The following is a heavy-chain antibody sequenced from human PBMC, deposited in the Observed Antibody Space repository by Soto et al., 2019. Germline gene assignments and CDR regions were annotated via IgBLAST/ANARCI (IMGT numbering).Heavy chain of an antibody. CDR3: ARDQGWYAN. Sequence: GGSLRLSCAASGFTFSSYAMHWVRQAPGKALEWVAVISYDGSNKYYADSVKGRFTISRDNSKNTLYLQMDSLRAEDTAVYYCARDQGWYANWGQGTLVTVSS. D-gene: IGHD2-8*01. CDR2: ISYDGSNK. V-gene: IGHV3-30-3*01. J-gene: IGHJ4*02. CDR1: GFTFSSYA.